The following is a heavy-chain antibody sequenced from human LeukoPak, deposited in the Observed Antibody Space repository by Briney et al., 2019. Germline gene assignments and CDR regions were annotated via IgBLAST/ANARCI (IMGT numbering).Heavy chain of an antibody. J-gene: IGHJ4*02. CDR2: INTDGTVT. V-gene: IGHV3-74*01. CDR3: ATKQWLAPPPDS. Sequence: PGGSLRLSCAASGFTFSKYWMLWVRQAPGKGLESVSRINTDGTVTTYADSVKGRFTVSRDNADNTMFLQMNSVRDDGTAVYYCATKQWLAPPPDSWGQGTPVTVSS. CDR1: GFTFSKYW. D-gene: IGHD6-19*01.